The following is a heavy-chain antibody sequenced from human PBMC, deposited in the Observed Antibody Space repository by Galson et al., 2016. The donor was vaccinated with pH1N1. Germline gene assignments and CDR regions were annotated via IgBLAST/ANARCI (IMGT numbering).Heavy chain of an antibody. CDR2: IYYSGST. J-gene: IGHJ4*02. Sequence: SETLSLTCTVSGGSISTSNFYWGWIRQSPGKGLEWIGNIYYSGSTYYNPSLKSRVTISVDTSKKPFSLNLNSVTAADPAVYSCARARKITRQTFWATADALRGGSGRFDYWGQGTLVTVSS. CDR1: GGSISTSNFY. CDR3: ARARKITRQTFWATADALRGGSGRFDY. V-gene: IGHV4-39*07. D-gene: IGHD3-10*01.